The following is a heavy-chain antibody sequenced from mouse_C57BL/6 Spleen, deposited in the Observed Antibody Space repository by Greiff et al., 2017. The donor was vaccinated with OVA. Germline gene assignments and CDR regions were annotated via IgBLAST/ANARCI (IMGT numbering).Heavy chain of an antibody. CDR2: IYPGDGDT. D-gene: IGHD1-1*01. Sequence: QVHVKQSGAELVKPGASVTISCKASGYAFSSYWMNWVKQRPGKGLEWIGQIYPGDGDTNYNGKFKGKATLTADKSSSTAYMQLSSLTSEDSAVYFCAPTTVVAHWYFDVWGTGTTVTVSS. J-gene: IGHJ1*03. V-gene: IGHV1-80*01. CDR1: GYAFSSYW. CDR3: APTTVVAHWYFDV.